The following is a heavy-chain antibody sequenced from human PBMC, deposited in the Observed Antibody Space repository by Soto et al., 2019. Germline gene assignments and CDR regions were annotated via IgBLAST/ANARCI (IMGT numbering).Heavy chain of an antibody. J-gene: IGHJ2*01. CDR1: GYSFTDYK. CDR3: ATWVDYGDF. Sequence: ASVKVSCKTSGYSFTDYKLHWVRQAPGQGLEWMGWVDPNGGGSNSAQKSQGSVTMTWDTSITTAYLDLTRLPTNDTATYFCATWVDYGDF. D-gene: IGHD4-17*01. CDR2: VDPNGGGS. V-gene: IGHV1-2*04.